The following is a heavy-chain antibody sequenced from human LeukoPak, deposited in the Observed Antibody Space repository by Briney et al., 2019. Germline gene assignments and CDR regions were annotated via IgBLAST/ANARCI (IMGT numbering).Heavy chain of an antibody. D-gene: IGHD3-22*01. CDR3: ARDGGITMIY. CDR1: GYSFTSYG. V-gene: IGHV1-18*01. Sequence: GESLKISCKGSGYSFTSYGISWVRQAPGQRLEWMGWISAYNGNTNYAQKLQGRVTMTTDTSTSTAYMELRSLRSDDTAVYYCARDGGITMIYWGQGTLVTVSS. CDR2: ISAYNGNT. J-gene: IGHJ4*02.